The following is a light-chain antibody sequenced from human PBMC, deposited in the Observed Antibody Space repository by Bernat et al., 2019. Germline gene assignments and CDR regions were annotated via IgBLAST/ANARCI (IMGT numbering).Light chain of an antibody. V-gene: IGLV2-8*01. CDR2: EVS. CDR1: SSDVGGYNY. CDR3: SSYAGSNTPYV. Sequence: QSALTQPPSASGSPEQSVTVSCTGTSSDVGGYNYVSWYQQHPGKAPKLMIYEVSKRPSGVPDRCSGSKSGNTASLTVSGLQAEDEADYYCSSYAGSNTPYVFGTGTKVTVL. J-gene: IGLJ1*01.